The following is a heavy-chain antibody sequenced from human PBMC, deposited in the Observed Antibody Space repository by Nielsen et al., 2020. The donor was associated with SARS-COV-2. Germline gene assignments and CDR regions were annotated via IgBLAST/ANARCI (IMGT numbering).Heavy chain of an antibody. CDR3: ARGNGWFDP. D-gene: IGHD2-8*01. J-gene: IGHJ5*02. Sequence: SETLSLTCTVSSGSIRSEGSYWSWIRQHPRKGLEWIGDRAYSGNTYYNPSLKSRLSIYVDTSKNLFSLRLTSVTTADTATYYCARGNGWFDPWGQGTRVTVSS. V-gene: IGHV4-31*03. CDR2: RAYSGNT. CDR1: SGSIRSEGSY.